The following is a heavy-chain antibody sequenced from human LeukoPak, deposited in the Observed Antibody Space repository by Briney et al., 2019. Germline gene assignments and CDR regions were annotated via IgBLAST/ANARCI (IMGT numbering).Heavy chain of an antibody. J-gene: IGHJ5*02. CDR1: GGSFSGYY. D-gene: IGHD4-23*01. V-gene: IGHV4-34*01. Sequence: SETLSLTCAVYGGSFSGYYWSWIRQPPGKGLEWIGEINHSGSTNYNPSLKSRVTISVDTSKNQFSLKLSSVTAADTAVYYCARLRDEVDGGWFDPWGQGTLVTVSS. CDR2: INHSGST. CDR3: ARLRDEVDGGWFDP.